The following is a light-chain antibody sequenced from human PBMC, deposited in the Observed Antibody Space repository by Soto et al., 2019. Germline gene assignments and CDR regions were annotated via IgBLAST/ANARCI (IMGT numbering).Light chain of an antibody. CDR2: GAS. Sequence: DIVLTQSPATLSVSLGERVSLSCRASQIISNNLAWYQQKPGQIPRLLIYGASARAAGIPARFSGSGSGTEFTLTISSLQSEDFAVYYCQQYNNWPQFTFGPGTKVDV. V-gene: IGKV3-15*01. CDR3: QQYNNWPQFT. CDR1: QIISNN. J-gene: IGKJ3*01.